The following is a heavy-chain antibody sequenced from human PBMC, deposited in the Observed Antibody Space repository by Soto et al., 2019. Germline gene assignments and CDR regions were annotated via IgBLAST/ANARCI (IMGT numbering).Heavy chain of an antibody. CDR1: GFTFSSYW. Sequence: EVQLVEAGGGLVQPGGSLRLSCAASGFTFSSYWMSWVRQAPGKGLEWVANIKQDGSEKYYVDSVKGRFTISRDNAKNSLYLQMNCLRAEDTAVYYCARCGRLKYYYYYCMDVWGQGTTVTVSS. CDR2: IKQDGSEK. J-gene: IGHJ6*02. D-gene: IGHD1-1*01. V-gene: IGHV3-7*03. CDR3: ARCGRLKYYYYYCMDV.